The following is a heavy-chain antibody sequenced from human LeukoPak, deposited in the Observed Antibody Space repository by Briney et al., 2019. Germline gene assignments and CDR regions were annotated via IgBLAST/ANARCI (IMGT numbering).Heavy chain of an antibody. CDR1: GYTFTSYD. Sequence: ASVKVSCKASGYTFTSYDINWVRQATGQGLEWMGWMNPNSGNTGYALKFQGRVTMTRNTSISTAYMELSSLRSEDTAVYYCARGRHSSGWYEPDYWGQGTLVTVSS. J-gene: IGHJ4*02. V-gene: IGHV1-8*01. CDR3: ARGRHSSGWYEPDY. CDR2: MNPNSGNT. D-gene: IGHD6-19*01.